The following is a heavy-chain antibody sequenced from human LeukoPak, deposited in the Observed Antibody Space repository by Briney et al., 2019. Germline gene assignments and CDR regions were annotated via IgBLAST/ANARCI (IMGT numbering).Heavy chain of an antibody. CDR2: ISSSGSTI. CDR1: GFTFSSYE. V-gene: IGHV3-48*03. Sequence: GGSLRLSYAASGFTFSSYEMNWVRQAPGKGLEWVSYISSSGSTIYYADSVKGRFTISRDNAKNSLYLQMHSLRAEDTAVYYCVRWYDAFDIWGQGTMVTVSS. J-gene: IGHJ3*02. CDR3: VRWYDAFDI. D-gene: IGHD2-15*01.